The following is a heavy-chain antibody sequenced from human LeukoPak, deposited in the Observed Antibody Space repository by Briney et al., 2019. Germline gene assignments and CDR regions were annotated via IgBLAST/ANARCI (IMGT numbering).Heavy chain of an antibody. D-gene: IGHD6-13*01. CDR2: IRGTGDST. Sequence: AGGSLRLSCVASGFRFSDYAMTWVRQAPGKGLEWVSSIRGTGDSTYYADSVKGRFTISRDNSKNTLYLQMNSLRAEDTAVYYCARVRAAAGTGYYYYMDVWGKGTTVTVSS. CDR1: GFRFSDYA. V-gene: IGHV3-23*01. J-gene: IGHJ6*03. CDR3: ARVRAAAGTGYYYYMDV.